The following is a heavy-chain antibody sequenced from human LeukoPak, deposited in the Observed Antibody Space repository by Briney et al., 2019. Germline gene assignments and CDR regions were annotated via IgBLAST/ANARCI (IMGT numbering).Heavy chain of an antibody. CDR2: ISAYNGNT. CDR3: ARDWGDIVATIAYFDY. Sequence: ASVKVSCKASGYTFTSYYMHWVRQAPGQGLEWMGWISAYNGNTNYAQKLQGRVTMTTDTSTSTAYMELRSLRSDDTAVYYCARDWGDIVATIAYFDYWGQGTLVTVSS. D-gene: IGHD5-12*01. V-gene: IGHV1-18*01. CDR1: GYTFTSYY. J-gene: IGHJ4*02.